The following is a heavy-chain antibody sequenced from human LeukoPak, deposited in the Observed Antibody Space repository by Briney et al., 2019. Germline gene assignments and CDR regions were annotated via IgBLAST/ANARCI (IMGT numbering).Heavy chain of an antibody. J-gene: IGHJ4*02. V-gene: IGHV1-3*01. CDR3: ARDQYYGSGSYIDY. CDR1: GYTFTSYA. CDR2: INAGNGNT. Sequence: ASVKVSCKASGYTFTSYAMHWVRQAPGQRLEWMGWINAGNGNTKYSQKFQGRVTITRDTSASTAYMELRSLRSDDTAVYYCARDQYYGSGSYIDYWGQGTLVTVSS. D-gene: IGHD3-10*01.